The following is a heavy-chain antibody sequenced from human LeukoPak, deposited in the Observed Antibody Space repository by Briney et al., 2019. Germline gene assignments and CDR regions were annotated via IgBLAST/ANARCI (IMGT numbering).Heavy chain of an antibody. CDR2: ISSNGGST. D-gene: IGHD1-26*01. Sequence: PGGSLRLSCAASGFTFSSYAMHWVRQAPGKGLEYVSAISSNGGSTYYANSVKGRFTISRDNSKNTLYLQMNSLRAEDTAVYYCAKARVGAFDYWGQGTLVTVSS. CDR3: AKARVGAFDY. J-gene: IGHJ4*02. V-gene: IGHV3-64*01. CDR1: GFTFSSYA.